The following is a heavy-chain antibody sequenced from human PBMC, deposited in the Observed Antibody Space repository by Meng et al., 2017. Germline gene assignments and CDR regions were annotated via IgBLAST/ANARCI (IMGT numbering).Heavy chain of an antibody. Sequence: QVQLLQSGADVTKPGASGKVSCKASAYTFSSYGTSWVRQAPGQVLEWMGWSSAYNGNTNYAQKLQGRVTMTTDTSTSTAYMELRSLRSDDTAVYYCARGGIAVAIDYWGQGTLVTVSS. V-gene: IGHV1-18*01. CDR2: SSAYNGNT. CDR1: AYTFSSYG. J-gene: IGHJ4*02. D-gene: IGHD6-19*01. CDR3: ARGGIAVAIDY.